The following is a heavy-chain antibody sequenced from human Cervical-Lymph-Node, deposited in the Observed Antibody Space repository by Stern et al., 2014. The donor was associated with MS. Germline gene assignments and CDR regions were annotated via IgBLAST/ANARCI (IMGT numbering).Heavy chain of an antibody. D-gene: IGHD1-26*01. V-gene: IGHV4-61*02. CDR2: IPDSGGT. CDR3: ATTRWDLFTWNWFDP. J-gene: IGHJ5*02. Sequence: VQLVESGPGLVKPSQTLSLTCTVSGGSISSSGYYWSWIRQPADKGLEWIGRIPDSGGTYYNPSLKSRVTISMDTAQNQFSLKLPSVTAADTAVYYCATTRWDLFTWNWFDPWGQGTLVTVSS. CDR1: GGSISSSGYY.